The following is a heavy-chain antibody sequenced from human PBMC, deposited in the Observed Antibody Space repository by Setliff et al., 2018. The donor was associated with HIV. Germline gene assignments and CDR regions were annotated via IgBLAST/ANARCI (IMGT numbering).Heavy chain of an antibody. J-gene: IGHJ6*03. CDR1: GGSFSVYY. Sequence: SETLSLTCAVYGGSFSVYYWSWIRQPPGKRLEWLGSIYSSGSPSYNPSLSSRLTISVDTSKNHVSLRLSSVTAADTGVYYCARHRDPPGTSWIYYYYYMDLWGAGTTVTVSS. CDR2: IYSSGSP. V-gene: IGHV4-34*01. CDR3: ARHRDPPGTSWIYYYYYMDL. D-gene: IGHD6-13*01.